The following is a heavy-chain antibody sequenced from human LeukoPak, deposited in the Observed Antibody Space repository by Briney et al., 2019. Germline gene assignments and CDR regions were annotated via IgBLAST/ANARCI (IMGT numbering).Heavy chain of an antibody. J-gene: IGHJ4*02. CDR2: ISSSGSSI. Sequence: GGSLRLSCTVSGFTVSSNYMNWVRQAPGKGLEWVSYISSSGSSIYYTDSVMGRFTISRDNAKNSLYLQMNSLRAEDTSVYYCARTLPSYYYGSGSYYFDYWGQGTLVTVSS. D-gene: IGHD3-10*01. CDR3: ARTLPSYYYGSGSYYFDY. V-gene: IGHV3-48*03. CDR1: GFTVSSNY.